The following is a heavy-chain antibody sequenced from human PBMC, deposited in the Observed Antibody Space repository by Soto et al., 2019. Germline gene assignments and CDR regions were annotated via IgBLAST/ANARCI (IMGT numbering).Heavy chain of an antibody. CDR2: IYHSGST. CDR3: ARGVEDQQLVTWFDP. D-gene: IGHD6-13*01. Sequence: QVQLQESGPGLVKPSGTLSLTCAVSGGSISSSNWWSWVRQPPGKGLEWIGEIYHSGSTNYNPSLKSRVTISVDQSKNQFSLKLSSVTAADTAVYYCARGVEDQQLVTWFDPWGQGTLVTVSS. J-gene: IGHJ5*02. CDR1: GGSISSSNW. V-gene: IGHV4-4*02.